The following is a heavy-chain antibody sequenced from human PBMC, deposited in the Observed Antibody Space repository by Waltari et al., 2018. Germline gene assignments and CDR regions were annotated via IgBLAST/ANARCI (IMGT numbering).Heavy chain of an antibody. V-gene: IGHV2-70*01. D-gene: IGHD6-19*01. Sequence: QVTLRESGPALVKPTQTLTLTCTFSGFSLSTSGMCVSWIRQPPGKALEWLALIDWDDDKYYSTSLKTRLTISKDTSKNQVVLTMTNMDPVDTATYYCARTPPGYSSGWYPLGFDYWGQGTLVIVSS. CDR2: IDWDDDK. CDR3: ARTPPGYSSGWYPLGFDY. CDR1: GFSLSTSGMC. J-gene: IGHJ4*02.